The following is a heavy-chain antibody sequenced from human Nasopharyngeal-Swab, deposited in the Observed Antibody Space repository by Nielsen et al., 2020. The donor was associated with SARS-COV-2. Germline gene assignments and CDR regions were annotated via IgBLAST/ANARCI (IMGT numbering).Heavy chain of an antibody. V-gene: IGHV4-59*12. CDR3: ARGDYDYVWGSYRSEERWFDP. J-gene: IGHJ5*02. Sequence: SETLSLTCTVSGGSISSYYWSWIRQPPGNGLAWIGYIYYSGSTNYNPSLKSRVTISVDTSKNQFSLKLSSVTAADTAVYYCARGDYDYVWGSYRSEERWFDPWGQGTLVTVSS. D-gene: IGHD3-16*02. CDR1: GGSISSYY. CDR2: IYYSGST.